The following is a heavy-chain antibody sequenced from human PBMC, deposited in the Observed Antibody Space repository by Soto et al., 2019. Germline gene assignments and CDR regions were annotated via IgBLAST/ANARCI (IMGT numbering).Heavy chain of an antibody. J-gene: IGHJ4*02. Sequence: ILCHPWPVAGGYSKDHFGRGLVRQTPGKDLEWIGEIYHSGSAIYTPSLKNRVTLSLDESKNEFSLNMDSVTAADTAVYYCAKMYSSGWSPRNDHLGQGTLVTVSS. CDR2: IYHSGSA. CDR1: GGYSKDHFG. CDR3: AKMYSSGWSPRNDH. V-gene: IGHV4-4*02. D-gene: IGHD6-19*01.